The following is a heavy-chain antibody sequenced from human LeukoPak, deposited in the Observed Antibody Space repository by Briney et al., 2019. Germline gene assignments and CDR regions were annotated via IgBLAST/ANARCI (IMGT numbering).Heavy chain of an antibody. J-gene: IGHJ4*02. Sequence: PGRSLRLSCAASGFTFSSYAMHWVRQAPGKGLEWVAVISYDGSNKYYADSVKGRFTISRDNSKNTLYLQMNSLRAEDTAVHYCARVLGVLRYFDWLNGPSYWGQGTLVTVSS. CDR1: GFTFSSYA. D-gene: IGHD3-9*01. V-gene: IGHV3-30-3*01. CDR2: ISYDGSNK. CDR3: ARVLGVLRYFDWLNGPSY.